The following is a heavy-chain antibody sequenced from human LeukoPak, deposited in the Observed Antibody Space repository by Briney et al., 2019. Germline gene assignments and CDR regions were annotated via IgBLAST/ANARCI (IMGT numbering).Heavy chain of an antibody. CDR3: ARRGGIVVVPAAKVAYFDY. Sequence: SSETLSLTCAVYGGSLSGYAWSWIRQPPGKGLEWIGEINQRRSLKYSPSLESRVTISVDTSKNQFSLKLSSVTAADTAVYYCARRGGIVVVPAAKVAYFDYWGQGTLVTVSS. V-gene: IGHV4-34*01. CDR2: INQRRSL. D-gene: IGHD2-2*01. J-gene: IGHJ4*02. CDR1: GGSLSGYA.